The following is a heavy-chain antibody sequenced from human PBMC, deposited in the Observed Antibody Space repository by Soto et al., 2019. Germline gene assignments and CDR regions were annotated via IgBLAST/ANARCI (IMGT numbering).Heavy chain of an antibody. J-gene: IGHJ5*02. CDR3: VKERSTMGWFDP. CDR1: GASVRSYH. V-gene: IGHV4-4*07. Sequence: AETLSLTGAVSGASVRSYHWSWIRQAAGKGLEWIGRVQMSGTTNYKPSLKTRVTMSLATSRTEPPTTMTSVTAADTAAYFSVKERSTMGWFDPWGQGIPGTVS. CDR2: VQMSGTT. D-gene: IGHD1-1*01.